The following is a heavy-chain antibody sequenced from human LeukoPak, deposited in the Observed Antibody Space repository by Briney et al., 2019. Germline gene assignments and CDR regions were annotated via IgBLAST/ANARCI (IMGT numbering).Heavy chain of an antibody. D-gene: IGHD3-10*01. CDR2: IYSSGST. CDR1: GGSISSYY. J-gene: IGHJ4*02. V-gene: IGHV4-59*08. CDR3: ARTYYFGSGSYHFDY. Sequence: SETLSLTCTVSGGSISSYYWSWIRQPPGKGLEWIGHIYSSGSTNYNPSLKSRVTISVDTSKNQFSLKLTPVTAADTAVYYCARTYYFGSGSYHFDYWGQGTLVTVSS.